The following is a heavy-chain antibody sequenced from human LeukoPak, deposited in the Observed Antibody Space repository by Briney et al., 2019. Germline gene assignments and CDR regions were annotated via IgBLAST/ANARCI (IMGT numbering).Heavy chain of an antibody. Sequence: GGSLRLSCAASGFTFSNYGMHWVRQAPGQGLEWVAVISYDGSNKYYADSVKGRFTISRDKSKNTLYLQMNTLRPEDTAVYYCAKPRTSLVVVPAAMDNWRQGTLVTVSS. CDR3: AKPRTSLVVVPAAMDN. D-gene: IGHD2-2*01. V-gene: IGHV3-30*18. CDR2: ISYDGSNK. J-gene: IGHJ4*02. CDR1: GFTFSNYG.